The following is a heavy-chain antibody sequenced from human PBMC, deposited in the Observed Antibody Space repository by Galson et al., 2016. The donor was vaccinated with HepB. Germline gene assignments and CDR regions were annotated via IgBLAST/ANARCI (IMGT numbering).Heavy chain of an antibody. CDR1: GFTFSDYF. D-gene: IGHD5-12*01. J-gene: IGHJ6*02. Sequence: SLRLSCAASGFTFSDYFLTWIRQAPGKGLEWLSYIDTRGSNIYYADSVRGRLTVSRDNTKTSLYLAMNSLGAEDTAIYYCARGGLRLPFGMDVWGQGPAVTVSS. CDR2: IDTRGSNI. CDR3: ARGGLRLPFGMDV. V-gene: IGHV3-11*01.